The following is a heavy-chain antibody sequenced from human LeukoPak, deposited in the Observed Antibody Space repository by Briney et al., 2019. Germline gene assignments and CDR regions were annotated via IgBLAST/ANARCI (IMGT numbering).Heavy chain of an antibody. Sequence: SQTLSLTCAISGDSVSSNSAAWNWIRQSPSRGLEWLGRTYYRSKWYNDYAVSVKSRIPINPDTSKNQFSLQLNSVTPEDTAVYYCARGSGSYYETNWFDPWGQGTLVTVSS. CDR2: TYYRSKWYN. CDR1: GDSVSSNSAA. J-gene: IGHJ5*02. V-gene: IGHV6-1*01. CDR3: ARGSGSYYETNWFDP. D-gene: IGHD3-10*01.